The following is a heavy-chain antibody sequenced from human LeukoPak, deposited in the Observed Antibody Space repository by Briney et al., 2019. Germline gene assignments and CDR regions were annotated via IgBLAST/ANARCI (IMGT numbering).Heavy chain of an antibody. CDR3: ARVLATGIDY. D-gene: IGHD2-21*02. V-gene: IGHV1-69*04. CDR2: IVPIFGIA. Sequence: SVKVSCKASGGTFSSYAISWVRPAPGQGLEWMGRIVPIFGIANYAQKFQGRVTITADKSTSTAYMELSSLRSEDTAVYYCARVLATGIDYWGQGTLVTVSS. CDR1: GGTFSSYA. J-gene: IGHJ4*02.